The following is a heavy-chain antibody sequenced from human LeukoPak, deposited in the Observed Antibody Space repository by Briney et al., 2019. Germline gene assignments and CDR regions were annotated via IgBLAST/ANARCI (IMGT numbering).Heavy chain of an antibody. D-gene: IGHD3-22*01. V-gene: IGHV1-18*01. CDR1: GYTFTSYC. CDR2: ISAYNGNT. J-gene: IGHJ4*02. CDR3: ARDLGDYDSSGCDY. Sequence: ASVKVSCKASGYTFTSYCISWVRQAPGQGLDLIGWISAYNGNTNYAQKLQGRVTMTADTSTSTAYMELRSLRSDDTAVYYCARDLGDYDSSGCDYWGQGTLVTVSS.